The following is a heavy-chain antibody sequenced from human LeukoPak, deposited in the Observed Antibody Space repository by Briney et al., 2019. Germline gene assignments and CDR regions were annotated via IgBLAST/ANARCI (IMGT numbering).Heavy chain of an antibody. Sequence: ASVKVSCKASGYTFTGYNTHWVRQAPGQGLEWMGWISAYNGNTNYAQKLQGRVTMTTDTSTSTAYMELRSLRSDDTAVYYCARTGSGWSDYWGQGTLVTVSS. D-gene: IGHD6-19*01. CDR1: GYTFTGYN. CDR3: ARTGSGWSDY. J-gene: IGHJ4*02. V-gene: IGHV1-18*04. CDR2: ISAYNGNT.